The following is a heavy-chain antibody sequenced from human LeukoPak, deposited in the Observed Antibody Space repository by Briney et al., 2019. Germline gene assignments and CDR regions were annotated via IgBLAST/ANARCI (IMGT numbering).Heavy chain of an antibody. CDR1: GGTFSSYA. CDR2: IIHIFGTA. Sequence: SVKLSCKASGGTFSSYAISWVRQPPGQGLEWMGGIIHIFGTANYAQKFQGRVTITADESTSTAYMGLSRLRSEDTAVYYCARDKVLLGVAGPYYFDYWGQGTLVTVSS. D-gene: IGHD6-19*01. V-gene: IGHV1-69*01. J-gene: IGHJ4*02. CDR3: ARDKVLLGVAGPYYFDY.